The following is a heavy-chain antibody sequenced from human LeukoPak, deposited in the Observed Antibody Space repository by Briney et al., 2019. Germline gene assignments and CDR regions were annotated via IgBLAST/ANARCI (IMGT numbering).Heavy chain of an antibody. V-gene: IGHV1-18*01. D-gene: IGHD3-9*01. CDR1: GYTFTSYG. CDR2: SSAYNGNT. Sequence: ASVKVSCKASGYTFTSYGISWVRQAPGQGLEWMGWSSAYNGNTNFAQKLQGRVTMTTDTSTSTAYMDLRSLRSDDTAVYYCARDQAATNTQVRFCLDWGQGTLVTVSS. J-gene: IGHJ4*02. CDR3: ARDQAATNTQVRFCLD.